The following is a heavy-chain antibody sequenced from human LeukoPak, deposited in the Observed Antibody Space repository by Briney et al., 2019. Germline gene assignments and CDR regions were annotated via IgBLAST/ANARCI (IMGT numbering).Heavy chain of an antibody. V-gene: IGHV5-51*01. CDR3: ARRRMECSDGSCYPYFFDY. D-gene: IGHD2-15*01. CDR1: GYSFTSYW. Sequence: GESLKISCKGSGYSFTSYWIAWVRQMPGKGLEGRGIIFPADSDTRYSPSFQGQVAISADKSISTAYLQWGSLKASDTAIYYCARRRMECSDGSCYPYFFDYWGQGTLVTVSS. CDR2: IFPADSDT. J-gene: IGHJ4*02.